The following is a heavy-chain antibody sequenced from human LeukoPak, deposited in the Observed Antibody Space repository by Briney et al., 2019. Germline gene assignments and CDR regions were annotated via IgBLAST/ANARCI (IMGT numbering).Heavy chain of an antibody. CDR1: GGSISSNSYY. Sequence: TSETLSLTCTVSGGSISSNSYYWGWIRQPPGKGLEWIGTIYYSGSTYYNPSLKSRVTISVDTSKNQFSLKLSSVTAADTAVYYCARVPTVTFFDYWGQGTLVTVSS. V-gene: IGHV4-39*07. CDR2: IYYSGST. CDR3: ARVPTVTFFDY. J-gene: IGHJ4*02. D-gene: IGHD4-17*01.